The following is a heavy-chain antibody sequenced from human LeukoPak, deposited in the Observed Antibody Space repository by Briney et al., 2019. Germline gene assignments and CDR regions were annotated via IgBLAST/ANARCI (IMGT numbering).Heavy chain of an antibody. CDR2: ISPYNGKT. Sequence: VASVTVSCTASGYTFTNYGISWVRQAPGQGLEWMGWISPYNGKTNYAQKLQGRVTMTTDTSTSTAYMELRSLRSDDTAVYYCARESYCSSTSCYSDHYYYGMDVWGQGTTVTVSS. V-gene: IGHV1-18*01. CDR1: GYTFTNYG. D-gene: IGHD2-2*01. CDR3: ARESYCSSTSCYSDHYYYGMDV. J-gene: IGHJ6*02.